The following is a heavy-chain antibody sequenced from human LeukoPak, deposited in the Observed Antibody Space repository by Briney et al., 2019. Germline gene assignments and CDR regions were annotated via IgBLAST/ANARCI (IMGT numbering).Heavy chain of an antibody. J-gene: IGHJ2*01. CDR2: LYSGGDT. Sequence: AGGSLRLSCAASGFTVGTKYMNWVRQAPGKGLEWVSILYSGGDTYYAGSVKGRFTISRDNSRNTLSLQMNSLRVDDTAVYYCARVGDHYHWYFDLWGRGTLVTVSS. CDR1: GFTVGTKY. CDR3: ARVGDHYHWYFDL. D-gene: IGHD3-10*01. V-gene: IGHV3-53*01.